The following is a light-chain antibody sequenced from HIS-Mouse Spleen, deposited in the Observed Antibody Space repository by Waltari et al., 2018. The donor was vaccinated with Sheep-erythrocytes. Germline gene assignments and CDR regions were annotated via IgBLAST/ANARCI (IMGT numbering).Light chain of an antibody. CDR3: CSYAGSYTVV. V-gene: IGLV2-11*01. CDR2: DVS. J-gene: IGLJ2*01. Sequence: QSALTQPRSVSGSPGQSVTISCTGTSSDVGGYNYVSWYQQHPGKAPKLMIYDVSKRPAGVPDRCCGAKSGNAASLAVSGLQAEDEADYYCCSYAGSYTVVFGGGTKLTVL. CDR1: SSDVGGYNY.